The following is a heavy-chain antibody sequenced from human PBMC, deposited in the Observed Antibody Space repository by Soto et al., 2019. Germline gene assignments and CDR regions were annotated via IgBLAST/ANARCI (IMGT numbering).Heavy chain of an antibody. J-gene: IGHJ4*02. CDR1: GFTFSSYA. CDR2: ISYDGSNK. V-gene: IGHV3-30-3*01. CDR3: ARALRARGIAVAGDDY. D-gene: IGHD6-19*01. Sequence: QVQLVESGGGVVQPGRSLRLSCAASGFTFSSYAMHWVRQAPGKGLEWVAVISYDGSNKYYADSVKGRFTISRDNSKNTLYLQMNSLRAEDTAVYYCARALRARGIAVAGDDYWGQGTLVTVSS.